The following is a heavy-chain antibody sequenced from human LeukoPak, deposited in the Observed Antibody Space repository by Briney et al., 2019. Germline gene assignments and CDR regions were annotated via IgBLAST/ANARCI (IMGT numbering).Heavy chain of an antibody. CDR3: VRERNCSGASCLDGFDI. D-gene: IGHD2-15*01. V-gene: IGHV4-59*01. J-gene: IGHJ3*02. CDR1: GGSISTYY. Sequence: SETLSLTCTVSGGSISTYYWSWLRQPPGKGLEWLGYIYNSGRTNYNPSLESRVTLSVDTSKNQFSLKLNSVTAADTAVYYCVRERNCSGASCLDGFDIWGQGTMVTVSS. CDR2: IYNSGRT.